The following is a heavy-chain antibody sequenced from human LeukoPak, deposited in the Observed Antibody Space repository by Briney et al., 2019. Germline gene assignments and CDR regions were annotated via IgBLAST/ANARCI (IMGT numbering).Heavy chain of an antibody. Sequence: SETLSLTCTVSGFSIITKTYYWGWIRQPPGKGLEWIGSLSYDGDSYYNASLKSRVTISGDTSKNLFSLKLTSVTAADTAVYYCARQFDSSGYPHYFDYWGQGTLVTVSS. CDR3: ARQFDSSGYPHYFDY. V-gene: IGHV4-39*01. CDR1: GFSIITKTYY. D-gene: IGHD3-22*01. J-gene: IGHJ4*02. CDR2: LSYDGDS.